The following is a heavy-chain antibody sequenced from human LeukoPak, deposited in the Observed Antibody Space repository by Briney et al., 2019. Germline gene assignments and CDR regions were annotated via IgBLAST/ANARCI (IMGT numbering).Heavy chain of an antibody. CDR2: IAYGGSNK. V-gene: IGHV3-30-3*01. Sequence: GRSLRLSCAASGFTFSSYGMHWVRQAPGKGLECVAVIAYGGSNKYYADSVKGRFTISRDNSKNTLYLQMNSLRAEDTAVYYCTREYGSVDAFDIWGQGTMVTVSS. CDR1: GFTFSSYG. CDR3: TREYGSVDAFDI. J-gene: IGHJ3*02. D-gene: IGHD2-15*01.